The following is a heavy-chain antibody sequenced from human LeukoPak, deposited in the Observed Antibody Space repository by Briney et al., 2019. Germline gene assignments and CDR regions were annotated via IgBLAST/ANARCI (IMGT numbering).Heavy chain of an antibody. V-gene: IGHV4-59*01. Sequence: PSETLSLTCTVSGGSISNYYWSWIRQSPGKGLEWIGYIYNSGSTNYNLSLKSRVTISVDTSKNQFSLKLSSVTAADTAVYYCARDLTAQNWFDPWGRGTLVTVSS. CDR2: IYNSGST. J-gene: IGHJ5*02. CDR1: GGSISNYY. CDR3: ARDLTAQNWFDP.